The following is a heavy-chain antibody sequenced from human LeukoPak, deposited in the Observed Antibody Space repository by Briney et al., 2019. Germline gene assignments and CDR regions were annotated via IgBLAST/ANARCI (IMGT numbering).Heavy chain of an antibody. Sequence: GASVKVSCKASGYTFTSYYMHWVRQAPGQGLEWMGIINPSGGSTSYAQKFQGRVTMTRDTSTNTVYMELSSLRSEDTAVYYCAREVERFFAGGSNRGDLGENENDYWGQGTLVTVSS. D-gene: IGHD1-14*01. J-gene: IGHJ4*02. CDR3: AREVERFFAGGSNRGDLGENENDY. V-gene: IGHV1-46*01. CDR1: GYTFTSYY. CDR2: INPSGGST.